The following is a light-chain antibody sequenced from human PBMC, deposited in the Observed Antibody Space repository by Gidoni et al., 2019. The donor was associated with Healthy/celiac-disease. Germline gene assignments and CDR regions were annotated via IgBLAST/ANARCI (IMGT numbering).Light chain of an antibody. CDR1: HIGRKR. Sequence: SYVLTQPPSGSLAPGKTARLTCGGNHIGRKRVHWYQLKPVPAPVLVVYDDRDRPSGIPERFSGSHSGHTATLTIRRVEAGDEADYYCQVWDSSRGNVFGTGTKVTVL. J-gene: IGLJ1*01. CDR2: DDR. CDR3: QVWDSSRGNV. V-gene: IGLV3-21*03.